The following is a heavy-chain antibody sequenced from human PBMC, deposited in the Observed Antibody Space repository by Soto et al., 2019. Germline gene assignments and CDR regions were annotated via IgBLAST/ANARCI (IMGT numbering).Heavy chain of an antibody. Sequence: QVQLVQSGAEVKKPGASVKVSCKTSGYTFSTYGVSWVRQAPGQGLEWMGWINPYNANTNYAQNLQGRVTMTTDTSTSTAYMELRSLRSDDTADYYCARSEKWVTGNMGGYWGQGTLVTVYS. J-gene: IGHJ1*01. CDR1: GYTFSTYG. D-gene: IGHD1-20*01. CDR3: ARSEKWVTGNMGGY. CDR2: INPYNANT. V-gene: IGHV1-18*04.